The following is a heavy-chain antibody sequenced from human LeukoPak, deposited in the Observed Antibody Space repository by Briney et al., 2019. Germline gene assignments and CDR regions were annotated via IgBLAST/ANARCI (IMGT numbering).Heavy chain of an antibody. J-gene: IGHJ4*02. CDR2: IYSSGSA. Sequence: SETLSLTCTVSGYSISSGYYWGWIRQPAGKGLEWIGRIYSSGSANYNLSLKSQVSMSVDTSKNQFSLKQNSVTAADTAVYYCARNYYDTNGYYSGFDYWGQGTLVTVSS. CDR1: GYSISSGYY. V-gene: IGHV4-4*07. CDR3: ARNYYDTNGYYSGFDY. D-gene: IGHD3-22*01.